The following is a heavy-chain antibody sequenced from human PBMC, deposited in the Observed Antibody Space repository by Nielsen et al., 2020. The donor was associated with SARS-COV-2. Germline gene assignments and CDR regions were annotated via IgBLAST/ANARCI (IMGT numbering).Heavy chain of an antibody. CDR3: ARDPVAGPHTEYYFDY. Sequence: ETLSLTCAASGFTFSSYWMHWVRQAPGKGLVWVSRINSDGSSTSYADSVKGRFTISRDNAKNTLYLQMNSLGAEDTAVYYCARDPVAGPHTEYYFDYWGQGTLVTVSS. J-gene: IGHJ4*02. CDR2: INSDGSST. D-gene: IGHD6-19*01. V-gene: IGHV3-74*01. CDR1: GFTFSSYW.